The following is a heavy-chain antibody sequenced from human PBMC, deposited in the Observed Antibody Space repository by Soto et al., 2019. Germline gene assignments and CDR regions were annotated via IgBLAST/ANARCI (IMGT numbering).Heavy chain of an antibody. Sequence: QVQLVQSGAEVKKPGSSVRVSCKASGDTFSNFVISWVRLAPGQGLEWMGGIIPTFGTPDYAPKFQRRVNLTAYHSTSTAYMELSGLRFEDTAVYYCANSLCEEVGFYYGFDVGGQGTSVTVSS. CDR3: ANSLCEEVGFYYGFDV. D-gene: IGHD1-26*01. CDR2: IIPTFGTP. CDR1: GDTFSNFV. J-gene: IGHJ6*02. V-gene: IGHV1-69*13.